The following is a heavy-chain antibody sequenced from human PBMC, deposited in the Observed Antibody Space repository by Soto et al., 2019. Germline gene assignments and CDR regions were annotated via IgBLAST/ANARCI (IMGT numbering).Heavy chain of an antibody. J-gene: IGHJ3*02. D-gene: IGHD1-26*01. CDR3: AKDEELLLPAFDM. Sequence: GVCRRRSCAAAGFTVSSYGRHWVRQARGKGLESVAVISYDGSSKFYADSLKGRFTISRDDSKNTLYLQMNSLSADDTAVYYCAKDEELLLPAFDMWGPGTMVTVSS. V-gene: IGHV3-30*18. CDR2: ISYDGSSK. CDR1: GFTVSSYG.